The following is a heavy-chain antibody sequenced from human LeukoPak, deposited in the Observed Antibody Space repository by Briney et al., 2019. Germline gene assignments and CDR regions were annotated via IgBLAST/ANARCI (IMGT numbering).Heavy chain of an antibody. CDR1: GFTFSSYD. CDR2: IGTAGDT. D-gene: IGHD1-26*01. V-gene: IGHV3-13*01. CDR3: ARWGLSDAFDI. Sequence: GGPLRLSCAASGFTFSSYDMHWVRQATGKGLEWVSAIGTAGDTYYPGSVKGRFTISRENAKNSLYLQMNSLRAGDTAVYYCARWGLSDAFDIWGQGTMVTVSS. J-gene: IGHJ3*02.